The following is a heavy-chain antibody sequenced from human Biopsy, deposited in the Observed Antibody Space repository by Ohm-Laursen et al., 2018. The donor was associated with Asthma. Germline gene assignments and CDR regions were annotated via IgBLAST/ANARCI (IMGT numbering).Heavy chain of an antibody. Sequence: ASEKVSCKTSGYTFNSAGITWVRQTPGQGHEGKGWISVYNGNKKVAQKLQDRVTMITDTSTSTAYMEVRSLRSDDTAVYFCARAVDYSHYYGIDVWGQGTTVTVS. CDR1: GYTFNSAG. CDR3: ARAVDYSHYYGIDV. D-gene: IGHD3-10*01. CDR2: ISVYNGNK. V-gene: IGHV1-18*01. J-gene: IGHJ6*02.